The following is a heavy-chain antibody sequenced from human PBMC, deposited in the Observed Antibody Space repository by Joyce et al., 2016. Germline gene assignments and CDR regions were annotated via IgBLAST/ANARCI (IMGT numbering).Heavy chain of an antibody. D-gene: IGHD3-10*01. CDR1: GFTFGDYA. J-gene: IGHJ4*02. CDR2: IRSKTYGGTT. CDR3: TRAIGWFRELLDDY. V-gene: IGHV3-49*03. Sequence: EVQLVESGGGLVQPGRSLRLSCTASGFTFGDYAMSWFRQAPGKGLEWVCFIRSKTYGGTTEYAACVKGRFTISRDDSKSIAYLQINSLEIEDTAVYSCTRAIGWFRELLDDYWGQGTLVTVSS.